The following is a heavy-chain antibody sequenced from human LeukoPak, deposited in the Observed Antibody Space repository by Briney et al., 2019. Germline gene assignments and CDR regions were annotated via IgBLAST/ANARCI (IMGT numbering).Heavy chain of an antibody. Sequence: AGGSLRLSCAASGFSFSSHGMSWVRQAPGKGPEWVSSISSGSDYTFYADSVKGRFIVSRDNSKNTLYLQMYSLRAGDTAVYYCANIGVIGKWYYDIWGRGTLVTVSS. CDR2: ISSGSDYT. D-gene: IGHD3-10*01. CDR1: GFSFSSHG. J-gene: IGHJ2*01. CDR3: ANIGVIGKWYYDI. V-gene: IGHV3-23*01.